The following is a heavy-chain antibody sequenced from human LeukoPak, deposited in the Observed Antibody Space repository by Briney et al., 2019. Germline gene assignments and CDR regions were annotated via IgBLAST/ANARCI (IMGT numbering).Heavy chain of an antibody. J-gene: IGHJ4*02. V-gene: IGHV3-30*03. Sequence: PGRSLRLSCAASGFTFSRYGMHWVRQAPGKGLEWVAVTSYDGSNKYYADSVKGRFTISRDNSKNTLYLQMNSLRAEDTAVYYCARDGWTRRDGYYWSFDYWGQGTLVTVSS. D-gene: IGHD5-24*01. CDR2: TSYDGSNK. CDR3: ARDGWTRRDGYYWSFDY. CDR1: GFTFSRYG.